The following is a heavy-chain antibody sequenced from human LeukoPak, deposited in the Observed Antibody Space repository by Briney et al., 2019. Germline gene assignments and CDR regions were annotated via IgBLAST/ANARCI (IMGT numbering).Heavy chain of an antibody. Sequence: PSETLSLTCAVYGGSFSGYYWSWIRQPPGKGLEWIGYIYYSGSTNYNPSLKRRVTISVDTSKHQFSLKLSSVTAADTAVYYCARRTVTTLGFDYWGQGTLVTVSS. CDR1: GGSFSGYY. CDR2: IYYSGST. D-gene: IGHD4-17*01. CDR3: ARRTVTTLGFDY. V-gene: IGHV4-59*08. J-gene: IGHJ4*02.